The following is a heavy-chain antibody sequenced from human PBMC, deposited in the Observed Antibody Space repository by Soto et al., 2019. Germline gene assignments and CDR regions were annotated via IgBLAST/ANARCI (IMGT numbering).Heavy chain of an antibody. CDR3: ARYKSNYYYGMDV. D-gene: IGHD1-20*01. V-gene: IGHV4-61*08. Sequence: SETLSLTCTVSGGSISSGDYYWSWIRKPPGKGLEWIGYIYYSGITNYNPSLKSRVTISVDTSKNQFSLKLSSVTAADTAVYYCARYKSNYYYGMDVWGQGTTVTVSS. CDR1: GGSISSGDYY. CDR2: IYYSGIT. J-gene: IGHJ6*02.